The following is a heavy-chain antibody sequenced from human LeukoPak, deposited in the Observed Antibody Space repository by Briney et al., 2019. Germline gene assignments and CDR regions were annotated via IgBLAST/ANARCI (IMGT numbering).Heavy chain of an antibody. J-gene: IGHJ4*02. CDR1: GFTFDDYA. D-gene: IGHD6-13*01. CDR3: ARSRGTGYSSSNAFDY. CDR2: ISWNSGSI. V-gene: IGHV3-9*03. Sequence: PGGSLRLSCAASGFTFDDYAMRWVRQAPGKGLEWVSGISWNSGSIGYADSVKGRFTISRDNAKNSLYLQMNSLGAEDMALYYCARSRGTGYSSSNAFDYWGQGTLVTVSS.